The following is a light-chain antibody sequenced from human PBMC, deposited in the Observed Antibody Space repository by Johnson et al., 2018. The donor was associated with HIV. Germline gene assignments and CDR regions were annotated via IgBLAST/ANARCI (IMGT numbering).Light chain of an antibody. CDR3: GTWDNSLGAHYV. V-gene: IGLV1-51*02. J-gene: IGLJ1*01. Sequence: QSVLTQPPSVSAAPGQKVAISCSGSSSTIGNNYVSWYQQLPGTSPKLLIYEKNKRPSGIPDRFSASKSGTSAILDITGLQTGDEADYYCGTWDNSLGAHYVFGIGTKVTVL. CDR1: SSTIGNNY. CDR2: EKN.